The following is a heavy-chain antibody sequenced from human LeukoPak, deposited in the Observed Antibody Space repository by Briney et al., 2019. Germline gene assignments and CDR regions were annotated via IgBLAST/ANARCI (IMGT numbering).Heavy chain of an antibody. CDR3: ARDLGAAAAGSIAFDI. D-gene: IGHD6-13*01. V-gene: IGHV3-7*01. J-gene: IGHJ3*02. CDR2: IKQDGSEK. Sequence: QTGGSLRLSCAASGFTFSSYWMGWVRQAPGKGLEWVANIKQDGSEKYYVDSVKGRFTISRDNAKNSLYLQMNSLRAEDTAVYYCARDLGAAAAGSIAFDIWGQGTMVTVSS. CDR1: GFTFSSYW.